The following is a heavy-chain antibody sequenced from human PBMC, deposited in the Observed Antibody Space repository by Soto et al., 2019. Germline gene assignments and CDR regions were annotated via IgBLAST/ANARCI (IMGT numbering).Heavy chain of an antibody. J-gene: IGHJ6*02. D-gene: IGHD6-19*01. Sequence: PGKGLEWVSASSGSAGSTYYXXSVKGRFTISRDNSKNTLYLQMNSLRAEDTAVYCCAKDLTEAGTLYVWGQGTTVTVSS. CDR3: AKDLTEAGTLYV. CDR2: SSGSAGST. V-gene: IGHV3-23*01.